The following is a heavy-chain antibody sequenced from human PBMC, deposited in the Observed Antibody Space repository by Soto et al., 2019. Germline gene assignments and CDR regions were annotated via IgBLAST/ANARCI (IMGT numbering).Heavy chain of an antibody. CDR2: INHSGST. CDR3: ARDKITGLFDY. D-gene: IGHD2-8*02. J-gene: IGHJ4*02. V-gene: IGHV4-34*01. CDR1: GGSFSGYY. Sequence: SETLSLTCAVYGGSFSGYYWTWIRQPPGTGLEWIGEINHSGSTNYNPSLKSRVTISVDTSKNQFSLKLTSVTAADTAVYYCARDKITGLFDYWGQGTLITVS.